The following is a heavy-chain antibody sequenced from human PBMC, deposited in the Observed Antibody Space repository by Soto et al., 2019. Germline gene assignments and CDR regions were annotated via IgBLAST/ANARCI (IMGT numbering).Heavy chain of an antibody. D-gene: IGHD3-9*01. CDR1: GYTFTSYG. CDR2: ISAYNGNT. J-gene: IGHJ4*02. V-gene: IGHV1-18*01. Sequence: ASVKVSCKASGYTFTSYGISWVRQAPGQGLEWMGWISAYNGNTNYAQKLQGRVTMTTDTSTSTAYMELRSLRSDDTAVYYCERDYDILTGHPLDYWGQGTLVTVSS. CDR3: ERDYDILTGHPLDY.